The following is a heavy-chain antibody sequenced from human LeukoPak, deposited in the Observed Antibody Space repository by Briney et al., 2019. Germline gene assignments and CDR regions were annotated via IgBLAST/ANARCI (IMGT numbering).Heavy chain of an antibody. J-gene: IGHJ3*02. Sequence: PGGSLRLSCAASQFTFTKYWMTWVRQAPGKGPEWVASIKQDGSEKSYVDSVKGRFTISRDNARTSLSLQMNSLRAEDTAVYYCATHCSSISCSLATFDIWGQGTMVTVS. CDR3: ATHCSSISCSLATFDI. D-gene: IGHD2-2*01. CDR2: IKQDGSEK. V-gene: IGHV3-7*01. CDR1: QFTFTKYW.